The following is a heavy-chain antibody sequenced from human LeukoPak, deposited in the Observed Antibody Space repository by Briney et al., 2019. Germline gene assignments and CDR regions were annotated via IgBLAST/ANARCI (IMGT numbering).Heavy chain of an antibody. CDR3: AKDKQYYDILTGSDY. CDR1: GFTVSSNY. Sequence: GSLRLSCAASGFTVSSNYMSWVRQAPGKGLEWVSAISGSGGSTYYADSVKGRFTISRDNSENTLYLQMNSLRAEDTAVYYCAKDKQYYDILTGSDYWGQGTLVTVSS. D-gene: IGHD3-9*01. CDR2: ISGSGGST. J-gene: IGHJ4*02. V-gene: IGHV3-23*01.